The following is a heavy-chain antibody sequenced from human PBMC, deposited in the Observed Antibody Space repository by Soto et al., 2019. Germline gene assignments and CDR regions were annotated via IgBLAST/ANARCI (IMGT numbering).Heavy chain of an antibody. CDR1: GDIVSSNNAA. CDR2: TYYRSKWYN. D-gene: IGHD1-1*01. V-gene: IGHV6-1*01. CDR3: ARVGSTGWRLDY. Sequence: SQTLSLPCVISGDIVSSNNAAWNWFRQSPSRGLEWLGRTYYRSKWYNDSAVSVRSRLIINPDTSKNQFSLQLNSVTPEDTAVYYCARVGSTGWRLDYWGQGTLVTVSS. J-gene: IGHJ4*02.